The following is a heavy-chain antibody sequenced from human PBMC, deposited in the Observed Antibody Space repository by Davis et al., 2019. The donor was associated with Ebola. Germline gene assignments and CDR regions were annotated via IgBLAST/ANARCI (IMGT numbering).Heavy chain of an antibody. V-gene: IGHV3-7*01. CDR1: GFTFSSYW. CDR2: IKQDGSEK. J-gene: IGHJ4*02. Sequence: GGPLRPSCAAPGFTFSSYWMSWVRQAPGKGLEWVANIKQDGSEKYYVDSVKGRFTISRDNAKNSLYLQMNSLRAEDTAVYYCARDVGWGDFWSGYYDYWGQGTLVTVSS. CDR3: ARDVGWGDFWSGYYDY. D-gene: IGHD3-3*01.